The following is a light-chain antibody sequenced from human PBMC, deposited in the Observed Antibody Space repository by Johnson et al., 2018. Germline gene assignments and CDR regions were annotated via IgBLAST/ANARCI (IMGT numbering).Light chain of an antibody. Sequence: QSVLTQPPSVSAAPGQKVTISCSGSSSNIGNNYVSWYQQLPGTAPKLLIYENNKRPSGIPDRFSGSKSGTSATLGITGLQTGDAADYYCGTGDSSLSAGNVFGTGTKVTVL. CDR3: GTGDSSLSAGNV. CDR2: ENN. CDR1: SSNIGNNY. V-gene: IGLV1-51*02. J-gene: IGLJ1*01.